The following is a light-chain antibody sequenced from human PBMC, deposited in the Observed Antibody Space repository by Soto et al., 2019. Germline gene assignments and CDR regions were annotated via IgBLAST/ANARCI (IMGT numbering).Light chain of an antibody. CDR2: DAS. CDR1: QSVSSSS. J-gene: IGKJ2*01. V-gene: IGKV3D-20*01. Sequence: EIVLTQSPATLSLSPGERATLSCGASQSVSSSSLAWYQQKPGLAPRLLIYDASYRATGIPDRFSGSGSGTDFTLTISRLEPEDFAVYYWQQYGSSPPTFGQGTKLEIK. CDR3: QQYGSSPPT.